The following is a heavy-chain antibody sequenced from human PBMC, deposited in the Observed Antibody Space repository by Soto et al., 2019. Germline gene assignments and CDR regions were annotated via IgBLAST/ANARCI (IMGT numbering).Heavy chain of an antibody. D-gene: IGHD1-26*01. J-gene: IGHJ4*02. CDR1: GVTFADYT. Sequence: EVQLLESGGGLVQPGRSLRLSCTGSGVTFADYTMSWVRQAPGKGLEWVGLIRSEANGGTTPYAGSVQGGVIISREDSRGIDLLQMKNLKSEDTAVYYCKRVGKLDYWGQGTLVTVSS. V-gene: IGHV3-49*04. CDR3: KRVGKLDY. CDR2: IRSEANGGTT.